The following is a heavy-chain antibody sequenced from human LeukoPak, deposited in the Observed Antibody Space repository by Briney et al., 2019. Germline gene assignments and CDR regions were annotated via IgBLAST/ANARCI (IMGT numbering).Heavy chain of an antibody. J-gene: IGHJ4*02. CDR1: GFTFSGYW. CDR2: IKQDGSEK. V-gene: IGHV3-7*01. Sequence: PGGSLRLSCAASGFTFSGYWMSWVRQAPGKGLEWVANIKQDGSEKYYVDSVKGRFTISRNNAKNSLYLQMNSLRAEDTAVYYCARFGTAMVTYYFDYWGQGTLVTVSS. CDR3: ARFGTAMVTYYFDY. D-gene: IGHD5-18*01.